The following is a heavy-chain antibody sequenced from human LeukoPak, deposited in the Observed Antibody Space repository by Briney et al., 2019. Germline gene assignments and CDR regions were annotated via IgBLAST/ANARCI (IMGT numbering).Heavy chain of an antibody. CDR2: IYNYSGST. D-gene: IGHD3-22*01. CDR1: GVATRSGDYN. CDR3: ARAPHYDSSGYNYDMYYFDY. J-gene: IGHJ4*02. Sequence: SETLSLTCNVSGVATRSGDYNWSWIPHHPGEGLEWIGFIYNYSGSTYYNPSLESRVTISVDTSKNQFSLKLISVTAADTAVYYCARAPHYDSSGYNYDMYYFDYWGQGTLVTVSS. V-gene: IGHV4-31*03.